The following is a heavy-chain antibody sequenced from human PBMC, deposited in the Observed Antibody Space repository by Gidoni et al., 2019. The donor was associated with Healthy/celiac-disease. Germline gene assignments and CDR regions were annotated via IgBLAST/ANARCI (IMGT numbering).Heavy chain of an antibody. CDR1: GYTFTSYG. V-gene: IGHV1-18*01. J-gene: IGHJ4*02. CDR3: ARDAYYGSGSFSTYFDY. D-gene: IGHD3-10*01. Sequence: QVQLVQSGAEVKKPGASVKVSCKASGYTFTSYGISWVRQAPGPGLEWMGWISAYNGNTNYAQKLQGRVTMTTDTSTSTAYMELRSLRSDDTAVYYCARDAYYGSGSFSTYFDYWGQGTLVTVSS. CDR2: ISAYNGNT.